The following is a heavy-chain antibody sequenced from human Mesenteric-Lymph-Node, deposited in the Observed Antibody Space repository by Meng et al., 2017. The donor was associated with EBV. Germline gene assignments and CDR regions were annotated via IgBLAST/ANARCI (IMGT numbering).Heavy chain of an antibody. CDR2: VRSSNTYI. J-gene: IGHJ4*02. D-gene: IGHD3-10*01. CDR3: ARGASFFDY. Sequence: EVQLVDSGGGLVKPGGSLRLSCAASGFTCSSYDMNWLRQAPGKGLEWVSSVRSSNTYIYYADSVKGRFTISRDNAKNSVYLQMNSLRDEDTAVYYCARGASFFDYWGQGTLVTVSA. V-gene: IGHV3-21*01. CDR1: GFTCSSYD.